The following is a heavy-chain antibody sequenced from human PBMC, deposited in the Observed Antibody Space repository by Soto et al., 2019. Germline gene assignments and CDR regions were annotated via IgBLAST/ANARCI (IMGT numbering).Heavy chain of an antibody. CDR3: ATVAYYDSSGYQSDNWFDP. CDR1: GYTPTELS. V-gene: IGHV1-24*01. CDR2: FDPEDGET. Sequence: GASVKVSCKVSGYTPTELSMHWVRQAPGKGLEWMGGFDPEDGETIYAQKFQGRVTMTEDTSTDTAYMELSSLRSEDTAVYYCATVAYYDSSGYQSDNWFDPWGQGTLVTVSS. D-gene: IGHD3-22*01. J-gene: IGHJ5*02.